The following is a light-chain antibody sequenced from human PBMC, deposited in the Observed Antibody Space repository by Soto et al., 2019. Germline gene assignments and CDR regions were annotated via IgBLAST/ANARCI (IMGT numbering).Light chain of an antibody. CDR3: QELNSYPPFT. Sequence: DIKLTQSPSFLSASVGDRVTITCRASQGFSSYIAWYQQKPGKAPKLLIYAASTLQSGVPSRFSGSGSGTEFTLTISSLQPEDFATYYCQELNSYPPFTFGHGTKVDF. J-gene: IGKJ3*01. CDR2: AAS. V-gene: IGKV1-9*01. CDR1: QGFSSY.